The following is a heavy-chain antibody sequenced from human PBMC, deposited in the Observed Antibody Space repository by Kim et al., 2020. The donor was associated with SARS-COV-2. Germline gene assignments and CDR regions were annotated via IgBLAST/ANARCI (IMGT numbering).Heavy chain of an antibody. CDR3: ARARGWYTSDWDLDS. CDR1: GFTFSNYA. D-gene: IGHD6-19*01. Sequence: GGSLRLSCAASGFTFSNYAVTWVRQAPGKGLEWVSGINDSGGSTYYADSVKGRFTISRDNSKNTLYLQMSSLRAEDTAVYYCARARGWYTSDWDLDSWGQGALVTVSS. V-gene: IGHV3-23*01. CDR2: INDSGGST. J-gene: IGHJ4*02.